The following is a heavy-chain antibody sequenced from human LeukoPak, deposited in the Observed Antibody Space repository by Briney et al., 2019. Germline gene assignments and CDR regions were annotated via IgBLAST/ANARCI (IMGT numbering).Heavy chain of an antibody. CDR2: IFHSGST. CDR3: ARGVAALFDP. D-gene: IGHD2-15*01. J-gene: IGHJ5*02. V-gene: IGHV4-59*08. Sequence: SETLSLTCTVSGGSISGYYWSWIRQPPGKGLEWIGYIFHSGSTNYNPSLKSRVTMSMDMSKNHFSLRLNSVTAGDTAVYYCARGVAALFDPWGQGTPVTVSS. CDR1: GGSISGYY.